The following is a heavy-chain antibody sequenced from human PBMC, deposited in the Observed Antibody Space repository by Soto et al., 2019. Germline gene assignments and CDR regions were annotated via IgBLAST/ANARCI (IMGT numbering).Heavy chain of an antibody. J-gene: IGHJ3*02. Sequence: QVQLQETGPGLVKPFETLYLNCSVSGGSMSPFYWSWIRQSPGKGLEWIGYVHSSGNTKYKPSLKSRVTLSIDTSKNHFSLILNSVTAADTAVYFCTRHKLNKWNDILDAFDIWGQGTMVTVSS. D-gene: IGHD1-20*01. V-gene: IGHV4-59*08. CDR3: TRHKLNKWNDILDAFDI. CDR2: VHSSGNT. CDR1: GGSMSPFY.